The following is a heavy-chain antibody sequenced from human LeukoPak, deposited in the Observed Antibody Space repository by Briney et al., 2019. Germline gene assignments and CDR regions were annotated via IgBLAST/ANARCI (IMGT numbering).Heavy chain of an antibody. J-gene: IGHJ4*02. CDR3: VREREKQWLF. V-gene: IGHV4-38-2*02. Sequence: PSETLSLTCNVSGYSISSGYYWGWIRQPPGQGLEYIGSIFHTGSADYNPSLKSRVTLSVDTSKNQFSLKLNSVTAADTAVYYCVREREKQWLFWGQGTLVPVSS. D-gene: IGHD6-19*01. CDR2: IFHTGSA. CDR1: GYSISSGYY.